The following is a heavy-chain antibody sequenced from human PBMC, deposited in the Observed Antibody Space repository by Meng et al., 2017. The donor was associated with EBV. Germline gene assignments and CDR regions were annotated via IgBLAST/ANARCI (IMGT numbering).Heavy chain of an antibody. Sequence: QVQVVQSGSEWKTPGASVKVSCKASGYTFRNYAINWMRQVPGQGLEWMGWINTYSGKATFAQGFTGRFVFSLDTPVTTAHLQISGLKTEDSAVYYCARGVEENGSHYPFDSWGQGTLVTVSS. V-gene: IGHV7-4-1*02. CDR3: ARGVEENGSHYPFDS. D-gene: IGHD1-1*01. J-gene: IGHJ4*02. CDR1: GYTFRNYA. CDR2: INTYSGKA.